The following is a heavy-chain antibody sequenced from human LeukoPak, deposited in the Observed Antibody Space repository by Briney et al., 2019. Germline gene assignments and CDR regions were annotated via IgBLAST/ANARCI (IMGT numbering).Heavy chain of an antibody. V-gene: IGHV3-7*01. CDR1: GFAFSSYW. D-gene: IGHD1-26*01. CDR3: ARLGGSYYTY. CDR2: IKQDGGEK. J-gene: IGHJ4*02. Sequence: GGSLRLSCVASGFAFSSYWMSWVRQAPGRGLEWVANIKQDGGEKYYVDSVKGRFTISRDNAKNSLFLQMNSLRVEDTAVYYCARLGGSYYTYWGQGTLVTVPS.